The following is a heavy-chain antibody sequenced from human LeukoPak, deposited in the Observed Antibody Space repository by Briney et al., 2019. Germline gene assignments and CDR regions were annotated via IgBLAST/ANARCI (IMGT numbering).Heavy chain of an antibody. CDR3: ARDQSGYSSSSPYYYYMDV. D-gene: IGHD6-6*01. CDR1: GGTFSSYA. J-gene: IGHJ6*03. CDR2: IIPIFGTA. V-gene: IGHV1-69*13. Sequence: ASVKVSCKASGGTFSSYAISWVRQAPGQGLEWMGGIIPIFGTANYAQKFQGRVTITADESTSTAYMELSSLRSEDTAVYYCARDQSGYSSSSPYYYYMDVWGKGTTVTVSS.